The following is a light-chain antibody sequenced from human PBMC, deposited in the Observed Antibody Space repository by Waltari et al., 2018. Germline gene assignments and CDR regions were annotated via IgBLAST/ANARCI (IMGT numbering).Light chain of an antibody. J-gene: IGLJ6*01. CDR1: SGAVSTSSY. Sequence: QTVVTQEPAFSGSPGGTVTLPCGLGSGAVSTSSYPSWYQRTPGQAARTGIYTANPRSSGVPDRFSGSIRGNKAALTITGAQADDESDYYCVLYMGSGISVFGSGTKVTVL. CDR3: VLYMGSGISV. CDR2: TAN. V-gene: IGLV8-61*01.